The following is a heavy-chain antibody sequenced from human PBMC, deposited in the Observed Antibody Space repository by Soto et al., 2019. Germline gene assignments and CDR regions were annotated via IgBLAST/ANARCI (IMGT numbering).Heavy chain of an antibody. V-gene: IGHV1-69*12. CDR1: GGTFSSYA. CDR2: IIPIFGTA. D-gene: IGHD1-26*01. CDR3: ARGRTRPNWEYFDY. J-gene: IGHJ4*02. Sequence: QVQLVQSGAEVKKPGSSVKVSCKASGGTFSSYAISWVRQAPGQGLEWMGGIIPIFGTANYAQKFQGRVTITAEESTSTATMELRGLGSEDTAVYYCARGRTRPNWEYFDYWGQGTLVTVSS.